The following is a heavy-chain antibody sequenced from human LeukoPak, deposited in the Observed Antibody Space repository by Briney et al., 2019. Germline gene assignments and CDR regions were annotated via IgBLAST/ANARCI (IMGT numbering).Heavy chain of an antibody. Sequence: GSLGLSCAASGFTFSSYAMHWVRQAPGKGLEWVAVISYDGSNKYYADSVKGRFIISRDKPKNTLYLQMNSLRAEDTAVYYCARGGAAIGEYWGQGTLVTVSS. CDR2: ISYDGSNK. J-gene: IGHJ4*02. V-gene: IGHV3-30-3*01. CDR3: ARGGAAIGEY. CDR1: GFTFSSYA. D-gene: IGHD2-2*01.